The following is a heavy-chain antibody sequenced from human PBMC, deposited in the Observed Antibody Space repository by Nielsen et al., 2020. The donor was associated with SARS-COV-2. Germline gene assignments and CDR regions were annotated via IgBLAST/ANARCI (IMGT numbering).Heavy chain of an antibody. D-gene: IGHD3-10*01. V-gene: IGHV1-2*06. Sequence: ASVKVSCKASGYTFTGYYMHWVRQAPGQGLEWMGRINPNSGGTNYAQKFQGRVTMTRDTSISTVYMELSSLRSEDTAVYYYARPGVSGSSYYYYGMDVWGQGTTVTVSS. CDR1: GYTFTGYY. CDR2: INPNSGGT. J-gene: IGHJ6*02. CDR3: ARPGVSGSSYYYYGMDV.